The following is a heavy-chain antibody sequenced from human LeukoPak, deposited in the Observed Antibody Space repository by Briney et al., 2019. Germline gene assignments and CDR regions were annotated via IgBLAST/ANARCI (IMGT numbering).Heavy chain of an antibody. CDR2: MNPNSGNT. D-gene: IGHD2-2*01. CDR3: AAMYCSSTSCPFDP. J-gene: IGHJ5*02. V-gene: IGHV1-8*03. CDR1: GYTFTSYD. Sequence: ASVKVSCKASGYTFTSYDINWVRQATGQGLEWMGWMNPNSGNTGYAQKFQGRVTITRNTSISTAYMELSSLRSEDTAVYYCAAMYCSSTSCPFDPWGQGTLVTVSS.